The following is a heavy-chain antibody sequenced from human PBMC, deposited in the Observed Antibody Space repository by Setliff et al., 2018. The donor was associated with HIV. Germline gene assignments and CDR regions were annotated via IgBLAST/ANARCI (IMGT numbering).Heavy chain of an antibody. D-gene: IGHD5-18*01. Sequence: PSETLSFTCTVSGDSISTDNYHWGWIRQPPGKGLEWIGHTANTDYNPSLKSRVTVSVDTSKNQLSLRLSSVAAADTAVYYCARHAALIKRYYYYYLDVWGKGTTVTVSS. CDR2: TANT. J-gene: IGHJ6*03. CDR1: GDSISTDNYH. CDR3: ARHAALIKRYYYYYLDV. V-gene: IGHV4-39*01.